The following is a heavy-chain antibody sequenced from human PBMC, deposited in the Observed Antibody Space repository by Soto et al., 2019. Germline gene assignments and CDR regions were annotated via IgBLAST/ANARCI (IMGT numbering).Heavy chain of an antibody. J-gene: IGHJ4*02. CDR1: GGSISSGDFY. CDR2: IYNSETS. CDR3: AAAGAGKGEDY. Sequence: QVQLQESGPGLVKPSQTLSLTCTVSGGSISSGDFYWSWTRQHPGKGLEWAGYIYNSETSYYNPSHKSRVTISVDTSNNQGSLKLSSVTAAGTAVYCCAAAGAGKGEDYWGQGNLVTVSS. D-gene: IGHD6-13*01. V-gene: IGHV4-31*03.